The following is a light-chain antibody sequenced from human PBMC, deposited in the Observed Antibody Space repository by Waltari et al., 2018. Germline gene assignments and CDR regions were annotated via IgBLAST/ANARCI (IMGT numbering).Light chain of an antibody. CDR1: SGSIARHY. Sequence: NFMLTQPRPVAESPGKKVNIPCTRSSGSIARHYVQWLQQRPGRSPTTGIYEDNQRPSGVPVRFSCSSDRSSDSPALTISGLKTEDEAYYYCQSYDTSNPVFGGGTKVTVL. J-gene: IGLJ3*02. CDR3: QSYDTSNPV. CDR2: EDN. V-gene: IGLV6-57*01.